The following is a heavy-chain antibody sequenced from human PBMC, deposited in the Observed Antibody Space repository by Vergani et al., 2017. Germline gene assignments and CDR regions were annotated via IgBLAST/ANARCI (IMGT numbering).Heavy chain of an antibody. CDR1: GGSLRGYY. V-gene: IGHV4-34*01. CDR3: ARRAERWETLLRDDFDF. Sequence: QVQLQQWGPGLLKPSETLSLTCAVYGGSLRGYYWSWIRLATGKGLEWIGEINHSGTINYNPTLKSPFNVSIDTSRDHFSLKLRSVSAADTAVYFCARRAERWETLLRDDFDFWGQGTFVTVSP. J-gene: IGHJ3*01. CDR2: INHSGTI. D-gene: IGHD1-26*01.